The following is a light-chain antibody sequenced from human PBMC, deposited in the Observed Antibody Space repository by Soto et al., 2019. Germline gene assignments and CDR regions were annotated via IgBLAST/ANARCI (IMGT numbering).Light chain of an antibody. CDR1: QNVRSN. J-gene: IGKJ5*01. CDR3: QQYNNWPFS. V-gene: IGKV3-15*01. CDR2: GAS. Sequence: EIVITQSPATLCVSPGEGATLSCRASQNVRSNLAWYQQKPGQAPRLLIYGASTRATGIPARFSGRGAGTEFILTISSLQSEDSAVYFCQQYNNWPFSFGQGTRLEIK.